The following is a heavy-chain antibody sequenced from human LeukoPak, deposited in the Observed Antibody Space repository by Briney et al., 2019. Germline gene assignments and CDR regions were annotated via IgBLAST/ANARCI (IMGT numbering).Heavy chain of an antibody. CDR2: IYHSGST. V-gene: IGHV4-34*01. J-gene: IGHJ3*02. D-gene: IGHD1-26*01. CDR1: GGSFSGYY. Sequence: SETLSLTCAVYGGSFSGYYWSWIRQPPGKGLEWIGEIYHSGSTNYNPSLKSRVTISVGKSKNQFSLRLSSVAAADTAVYYCAAHYRHDAFDIWGQGTMVTVSS. CDR3: AAHYRHDAFDI.